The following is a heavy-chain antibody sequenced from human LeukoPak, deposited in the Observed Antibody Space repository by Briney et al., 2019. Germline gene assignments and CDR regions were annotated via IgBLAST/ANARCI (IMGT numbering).Heavy chain of an antibody. J-gene: IGHJ4*02. V-gene: IGHV4-39*07. CDR1: SGSIRSSSYY. CDR2: INHSGST. Sequence: SETLSLTCTVSSGSIRSSSYYWGWIRQPPGKGLEWIGEINHSGSTNYNPSLKSRVTISVDTSKNQFSLKLSSVTAADTAVYYCARGYGGWYDYWGQGTLVTVSS. D-gene: IGHD6-19*01. CDR3: ARGYGGWYDY.